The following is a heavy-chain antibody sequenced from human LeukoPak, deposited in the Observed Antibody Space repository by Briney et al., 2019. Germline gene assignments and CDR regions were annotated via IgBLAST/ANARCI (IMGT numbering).Heavy chain of an antibody. J-gene: IGHJ4*02. CDR3: ARDYPGMITGVEKYFFDY. D-gene: IGHD7-27*01. Sequence: ASVKVSGKASGYTFTDYYIHWVRQAPGQGLEWMGWINPNSGGTNYAQKFQGRVTMTRDTSISTAYMELSGLRSDDTAVYYCARDYPGMITGVEKYFFDYWGQGTLVTVSS. CDR1: GYTFTDYY. CDR2: INPNSGGT. V-gene: IGHV1-2*02.